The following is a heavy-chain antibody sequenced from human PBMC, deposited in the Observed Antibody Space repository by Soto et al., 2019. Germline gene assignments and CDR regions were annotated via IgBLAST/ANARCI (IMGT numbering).Heavy chain of an antibody. D-gene: IGHD1-26*01. CDR3: ARESFSASPNFFDY. CDR2: ISLSGSTI. J-gene: IGHJ4*02. V-gene: IGHV3-48*03. CDR1: GFAFSDYE. Sequence: GGSLRLSCAASGFAFSDYEMNWVRQAPGKGLEWVSYISLSGSTIYYADSVKGRFTISRDDAKDSLYLEMDSLRADDTAVYYCARESFSASPNFFDYWGQGTLVTVSS.